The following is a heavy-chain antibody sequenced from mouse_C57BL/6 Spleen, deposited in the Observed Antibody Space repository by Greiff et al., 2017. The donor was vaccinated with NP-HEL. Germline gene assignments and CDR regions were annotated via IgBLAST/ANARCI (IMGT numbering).Heavy chain of an antibody. CDR1: GYTFTDYE. Sequence: QVHVKQSGAELVRPGASVTLSCKASGYTFTDYEMHWVKQTPVHGLEWIGAIDPETGGTAYNQKFKGKAILTADKSSSTAYMELRSLTSEDSAVYYCTRPHYGSSSFDYWGQGTTLTVSS. V-gene: IGHV1-15*01. J-gene: IGHJ2*01. CDR3: TRPHYGSSSFDY. CDR2: IDPETGGT. D-gene: IGHD1-1*01.